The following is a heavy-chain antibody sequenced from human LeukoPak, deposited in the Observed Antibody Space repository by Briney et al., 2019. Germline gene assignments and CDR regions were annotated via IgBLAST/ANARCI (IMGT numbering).Heavy chain of an antibody. CDR1: GGSFSGYY. V-gene: IGHV4-34*01. J-gene: IGHJ4*02. D-gene: IGHD5-24*01. Sequence: ETLSLTCAVYGGSFSGYYWGWIRQPPGKGLEWIGEINHSGSTNYNPSLTSRVTISVDTSKNQFSLKLSSVTAADTAVYYCARGGLAWLQFLYFDYWGQGTLVTVSS. CDR3: ARGGLAWLQFLYFDY. CDR2: INHSGST.